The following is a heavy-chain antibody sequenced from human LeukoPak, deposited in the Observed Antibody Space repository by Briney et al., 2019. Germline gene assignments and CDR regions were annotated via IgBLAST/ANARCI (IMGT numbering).Heavy chain of an antibody. J-gene: IGHJ4*02. V-gene: IGHV4-4*09. D-gene: IGHD4-11*01. Sequence: KPSETLSLTCTVSGGSISGGYWSWIRQPPGRGLEWIGYVYTSGSTNYNPSLKSRVTISVDTSKSQLALKLSSVTAADTAVYYCAKSYFDYSTYYSYYFNLWGQGALVTVSS. CDR2: VYTSGST. CDR1: GGSISGGY. CDR3: AKSYFDYSTYYSYYFNL.